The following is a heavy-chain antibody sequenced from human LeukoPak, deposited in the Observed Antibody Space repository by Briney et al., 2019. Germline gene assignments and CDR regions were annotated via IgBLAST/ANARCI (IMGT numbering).Heavy chain of an antibody. Sequence: GGSLRLSCAASGFTVSSNYMSWVRQAPGKGLEWVSVIYSGGSTYYADSVKGRFTISRDNSKNTLYLQMNSLRAEDTAVYYCAREDDFWSGYYRNYFDYWGQGTLVTVSS. CDR3: AREDDFWSGYYRNYFDY. D-gene: IGHD3-3*01. CDR1: GFTVSSNY. CDR2: IYSGGST. J-gene: IGHJ4*02. V-gene: IGHV3-66*01.